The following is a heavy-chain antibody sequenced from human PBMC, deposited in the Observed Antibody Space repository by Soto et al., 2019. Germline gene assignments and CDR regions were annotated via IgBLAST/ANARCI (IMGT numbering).Heavy chain of an antibody. D-gene: IGHD3-22*01. CDR2: IYYSGST. V-gene: IGHV4-59*08. Sequence: SETLSLTCTVSGGSIISYYWSWILQPPWKGLEWIGYIYYSGSTNYNPSLKSRVTISVDTSKNQFSLKLSSVTAADTAVYYCVRCGYSEPAFDIWGQGTMVTVSS. J-gene: IGHJ3*02. CDR3: VRCGYSEPAFDI. CDR1: GGSIISYY.